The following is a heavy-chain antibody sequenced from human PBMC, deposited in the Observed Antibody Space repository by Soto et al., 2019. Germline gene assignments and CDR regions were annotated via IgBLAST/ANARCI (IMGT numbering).Heavy chain of an antibody. CDR2: ISAYNGNT. V-gene: IGHV1-18*04. Sequence: ASVKVSCKASGYTFTSYGISWVRQAPGQGLEWMGWISAYNGNTNYAQKLQGRVTMTTDTSTSTAYMELRSLRSDDTAVYYCARDLGYCSGGSCRNWFDPWGQGTLVNVSS. J-gene: IGHJ5*02. D-gene: IGHD2-15*01. CDR1: GYTFTSYG. CDR3: ARDLGYCSGGSCRNWFDP.